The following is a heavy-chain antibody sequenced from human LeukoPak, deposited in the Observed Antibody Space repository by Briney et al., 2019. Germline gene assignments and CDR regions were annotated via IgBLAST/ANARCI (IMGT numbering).Heavy chain of an antibody. J-gene: IGHJ4*02. V-gene: IGHV3-23*01. Sequence: GGSLRLSCVPSGFTLSNYAMSGVRHAPERGLEWIAALNGGRPFFQHTVRGRCTISTDNSKSTMYLQLNSLTGDDTAVYYCVKEVRTYGYFDYWGRGTLVTVSS. CDR3: VKEVRTYGYFDY. CDR1: GFTLSNYA. D-gene: IGHD3-10*01. CDR2: LNGGRP.